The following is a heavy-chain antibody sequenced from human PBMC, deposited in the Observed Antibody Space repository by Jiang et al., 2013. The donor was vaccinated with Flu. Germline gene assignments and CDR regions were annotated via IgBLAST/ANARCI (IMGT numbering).Heavy chain of an antibody. CDR1: GFTFSSYS. CDR2: ISSSSSYI. V-gene: IGHV3-21*01. D-gene: IGHD6-19*01. CDR3: AREGIAVAGMPFDY. Sequence: ASGFTFSSYSMNWVRQAPGKGLEWVSSISSSSSYIYYADSVKGRFTISRDNAKNSLYLQMNSLRAEDTAVYYCAREGIAVAGMPFDYWGQGTLVTVSS. J-gene: IGHJ4*02.